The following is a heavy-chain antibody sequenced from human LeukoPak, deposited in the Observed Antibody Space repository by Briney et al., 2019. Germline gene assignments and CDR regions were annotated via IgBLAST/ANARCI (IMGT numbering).Heavy chain of an antibody. J-gene: IGHJ4*02. CDR1: GGSISSYY. D-gene: IGHD3/OR15-3a*01. Sequence: PSETLSLTCTVSGGSISSYYWSWIRQPPGKGLEWIGYIYYSGSTNYNPSLKSRVTISVDTSKNQFSLKLSSVTAADTAVYYCARGPWTYYFDYWGQGTLVTVSS. V-gene: IGHV4-59*01. CDR2: IYYSGST. CDR3: ARGPWTYYFDY.